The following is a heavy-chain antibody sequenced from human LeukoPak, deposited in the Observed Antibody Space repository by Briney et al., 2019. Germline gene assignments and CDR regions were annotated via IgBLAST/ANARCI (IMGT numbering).Heavy chain of an antibody. V-gene: IGHV1-2*02. Sequence: ASVKVSCKASGYTFTGYYMHWVRQAPGQGLEWMGWINPNSGGTNYARKFQGRVTMTRDTSISTAHMELRSLRSDDTAVYYCARQGYSGHSQGAADYWGQGTLVTVSS. J-gene: IGHJ4*02. D-gene: IGHD4-23*01. CDR1: GYTFTGYY. CDR3: ARQGYSGHSQGAADY. CDR2: INPNSGGT.